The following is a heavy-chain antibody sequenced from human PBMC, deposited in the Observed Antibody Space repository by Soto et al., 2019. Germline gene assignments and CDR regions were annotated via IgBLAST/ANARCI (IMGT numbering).Heavy chain of an antibody. CDR3: ARGDQYDILLRYYAMDV. D-gene: IGHD1-26*01. CDR1: GFTFNKFD. V-gene: IGHV3-30*03. J-gene: IGHJ6*02. Sequence: QVQLVESGGGVAQRGTSLRLSCVASGFTFNKFDMHWIRQTPDKRLQWVAFIAYDGINKYYTGSVKGRFSVSRDNSKNTVSLQMNNLGLEDTATYFCARGDQYDILLRYYAMDVWGLGTTASISS. CDR2: IAYDGINK.